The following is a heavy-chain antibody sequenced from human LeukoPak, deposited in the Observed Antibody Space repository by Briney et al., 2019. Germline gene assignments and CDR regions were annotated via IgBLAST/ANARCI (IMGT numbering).Heavy chain of an antibody. CDR1: GYTFTGYY. V-gene: IGHV1-2*04. J-gene: IGHJ3*02. Sequence: ASVKVSCKASGYTFTGYYMHWVRQAPGQGLEWMGWINPNSGGTNYAQKFQGWVTMTRDTSISTAYMELSRLRSDGTAVYYCARLGCSGGSCYYDAFDIWGQGTMVTVSS. D-gene: IGHD2-15*01. CDR2: INPNSGGT. CDR3: ARLGCSGGSCYYDAFDI.